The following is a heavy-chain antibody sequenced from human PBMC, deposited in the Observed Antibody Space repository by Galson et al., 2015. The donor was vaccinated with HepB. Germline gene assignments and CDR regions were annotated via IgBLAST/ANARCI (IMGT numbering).Heavy chain of an antibody. Sequence: SLRLSCAASGFTFSSLGMTWVRQAPGKGLECVSAIGVNAGSTDYADSVKGRFTISRDNSKNVLYLQTNNLRAEDMAVYYCAKGTTNIDYWGQGTPVTVSS. CDR3: AKGTTNIDY. V-gene: IGHV3-23*01. CDR2: IGVNAGST. J-gene: IGHJ4*02. CDR1: GFTFSSLG. D-gene: IGHD1-1*01.